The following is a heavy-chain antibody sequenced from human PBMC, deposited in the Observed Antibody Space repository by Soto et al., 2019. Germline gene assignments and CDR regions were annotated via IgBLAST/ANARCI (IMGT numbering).Heavy chain of an antibody. CDR3: TREYSSGRDDAFDI. V-gene: IGHV3-15*01. CDR2: IKSKTDGGTT. D-gene: IGHD6-19*01. J-gene: IGHJ3*02. Sequence: PGGCLRLSCAASGFTFSNAWMSWVRQAPGKGLEWVGRIKSKTDGGTTDYAAPVKGRFTISRDDSKNTLYLQMNSLKTEDTAVYYCTREYSSGRDDAFDIWGQGTMVTVSS. CDR1: GFTFSNAW.